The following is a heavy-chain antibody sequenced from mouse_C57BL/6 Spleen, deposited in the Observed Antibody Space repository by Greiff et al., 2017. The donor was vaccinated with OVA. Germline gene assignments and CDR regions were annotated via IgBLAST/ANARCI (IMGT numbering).Heavy chain of an antibody. CDR2: IYPGNSDT. Sequence: VQLQQSGTVLARPGASVKMSCKTSGYTFTSYWMHWVKQRPGQGLEWIGAIYPGNSDTSYNQKFKGKAKLTAVTSASTAYMELSSLTNEDSAVYYCTRGSLGNYAMDYWGQGTSVTVSS. D-gene: IGHD4-1*01. V-gene: IGHV1-5*01. CDR3: TRGSLGNYAMDY. CDR1: GYTFTSYW. J-gene: IGHJ4*01.